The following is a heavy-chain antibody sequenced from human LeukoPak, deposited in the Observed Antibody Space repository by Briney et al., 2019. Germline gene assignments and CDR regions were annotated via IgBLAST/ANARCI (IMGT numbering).Heavy chain of an antibody. Sequence: ASVKVSCKASGYTFTTYTMDWVRQAPGQRLEWKGWSNGDNGNTKYSPDFEGGVTMTSDTSTSTVYMELSSLRSEDTAVYYCARSAGGAFDIWGQGTMVTVSS. CDR1: GYTFTTYT. D-gene: IGHD3-16*01. CDR3: ARSAGGAFDI. V-gene: IGHV1-3*02. CDR2: SNGDNGNT. J-gene: IGHJ3*02.